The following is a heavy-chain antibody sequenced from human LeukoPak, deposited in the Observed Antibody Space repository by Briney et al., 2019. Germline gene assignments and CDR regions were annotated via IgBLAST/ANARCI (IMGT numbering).Heavy chain of an antibody. J-gene: IGHJ4*02. V-gene: IGHV4-59*01. CDR2: IYYSGST. CDR1: GGSISSYC. CDR3: ARGGADILTAPFDY. D-gene: IGHD3-9*01. Sequence: PSETLSLTCTVSGGSISSYCWSWVRQPPGKGLEWIGSIYYSGSTNYNPSLKSRVTISVDTSKKQFSLKLTSVTAADTAVYYCARGGADILTAPFDYWGQGTLVTVSS.